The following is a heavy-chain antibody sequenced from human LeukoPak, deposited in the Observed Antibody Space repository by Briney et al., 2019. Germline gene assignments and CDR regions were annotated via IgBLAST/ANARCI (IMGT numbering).Heavy chain of an antibody. Sequence: GGSLRLSCAASGFTFSTYWMSWVRQAPGKGLEWVANINEDGSDKYYVDSVKGRFTISRDNAKNSLYLQMNSLRAEDTAVYYCARDTYRFYDYWGQGTLVSVSS. CDR2: INEDGSDK. CDR3: ARDTYRFYDY. CDR1: GFTFSTYW. J-gene: IGHJ4*02. V-gene: IGHV3-7*01.